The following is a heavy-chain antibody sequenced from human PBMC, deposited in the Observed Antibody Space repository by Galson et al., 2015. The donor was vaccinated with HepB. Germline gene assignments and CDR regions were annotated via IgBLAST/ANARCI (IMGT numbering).Heavy chain of an antibody. V-gene: IGHV4-59*01. D-gene: IGHD3-10*01. Sequence: ETLSLTCTVSGGSISSYYWSWIRQPPGKGLEWIGYIYYSGSTNYNPSLKSRVTISVDTSKNQFSLKLSSVTAADTAVYYCARDSMVRGVDYWGQGTLVTVSS. CDR3: ARDSMVRGVDY. CDR2: IYYSGST. CDR1: GGSISSYY. J-gene: IGHJ4*02.